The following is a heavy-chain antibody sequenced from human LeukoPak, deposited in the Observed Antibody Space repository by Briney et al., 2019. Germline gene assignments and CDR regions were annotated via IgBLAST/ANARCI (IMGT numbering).Heavy chain of an antibody. CDR3: VRDGGVSGYDLLDY. J-gene: IGHJ4*02. CDR2: INQDGSEE. CDR1: GFTLSHYR. V-gene: IGHV3-7*01. D-gene: IGHD5-12*01. Sequence: GGSLRLSCAASGFTLSHYRMTWVPQAPGKGLEWVAQINQDGSEEYYMDSVKARFTITRDNAKNSVFLQMNSLRAEDTAVYYCVRDGGVSGYDLLDYWGQGTVVTVSS.